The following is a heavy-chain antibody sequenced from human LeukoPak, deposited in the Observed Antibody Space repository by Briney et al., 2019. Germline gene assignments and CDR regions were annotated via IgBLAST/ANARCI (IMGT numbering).Heavy chain of an antibody. J-gene: IGHJ4*02. D-gene: IGHD4-11*01. Sequence: TLSLTCTVSGGSISSYYWSWIRQPPGKALEWLALIYWDDDKRYSPSLKSRLTITKDTSKNQVVLTTTNMDPVDTATYYCAHSGLPAFDYWGQGTLVTVSS. CDR3: AHSGLPAFDY. CDR1: GGSISSYYW. CDR2: IYWDDDK. V-gene: IGHV2-5*08.